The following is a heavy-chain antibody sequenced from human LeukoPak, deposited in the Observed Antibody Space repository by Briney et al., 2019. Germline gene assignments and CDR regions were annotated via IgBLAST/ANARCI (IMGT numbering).Heavy chain of an antibody. CDR2: IKSKTDGATT. D-gene: IGHD3-22*01. CDR3: TTVGSSRYYYYFDY. V-gene: IGHV3-15*01. CDR1: GFTFNHAW. Sequence: PGGSLRLSRAASGFTFNHAWMSWVRQAPGKGLEWVGRIKSKTDGATTEYAAPVKGRFTISRDDSKNTLYLQMNSLKTEDTAVYYCTTVGSSRYYYYFDYWGQGSLVTVSS. J-gene: IGHJ4*02.